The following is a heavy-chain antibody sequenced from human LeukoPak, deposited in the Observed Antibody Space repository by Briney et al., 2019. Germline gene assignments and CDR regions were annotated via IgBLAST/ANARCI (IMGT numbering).Heavy chain of an antibody. Sequence: SETLSLTCTVSGGSISSSNDLWGWIRQPPGKGLEWVGTIYYGGSTYYNPSLKSRVTISVDTSKSQFSLKLTSVTAADTAVYFCARLIVGATYYFDYWGQGTLVTVSS. CDR2: IYYGGST. CDR1: GGSISSSNDL. D-gene: IGHD1-26*01. V-gene: IGHV4-39*01. CDR3: ARLIVGATYYFDY. J-gene: IGHJ4*02.